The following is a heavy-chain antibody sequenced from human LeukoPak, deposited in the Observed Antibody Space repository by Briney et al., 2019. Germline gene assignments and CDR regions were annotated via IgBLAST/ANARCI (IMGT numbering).Heavy chain of an antibody. V-gene: IGHV4-34*01. CDR1: GGSFSGDF. CDR2: INHGGSA. Sequence: SETLSLTCAVYGGSFSGDFWSWIRQSPGKGLEWIGEINHGGSATYNPSLQSRVTISVDTSKNQFSLKLSSVTAADTAVYYCARPNFGYGDYYYYYMDVWGKGTTVTISS. J-gene: IGHJ6*03. CDR3: ARPNFGYGDYYYYYMDV. D-gene: IGHD4-17*01.